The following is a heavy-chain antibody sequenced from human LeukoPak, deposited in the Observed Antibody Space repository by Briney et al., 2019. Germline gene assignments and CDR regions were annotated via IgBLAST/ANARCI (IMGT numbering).Heavy chain of an antibody. Sequence: ASVKVSCKASGGTFSSYAISWVRQAPGQGLEWMGGIIPIFGTANYAQKFQGRVTITADESTSTAYMELSSLRSEDTAVYYCARHRPRLPTEFYPMDVWGQGTTVTVSS. CDR1: GGTFSSYA. V-gene: IGHV1-69*13. D-gene: IGHD2-21*01. CDR3: ARHRPRLPTEFYPMDV. J-gene: IGHJ6*02. CDR2: IIPIFGTA.